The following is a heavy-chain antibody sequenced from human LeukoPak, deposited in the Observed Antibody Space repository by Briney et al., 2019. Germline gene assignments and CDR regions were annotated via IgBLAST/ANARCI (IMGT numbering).Heavy chain of an antibody. D-gene: IGHD6-19*01. V-gene: IGHV3-21*01. CDR3: ARIAVAAINWFDP. CDR1: GFTFSSYS. J-gene: IGHJ5*02. CDR2: ISSSSSYI. Sequence: GGSLRLSCAASGFTFSSYSMNWVCQAPGKGLEWVSSISSSSSYIYYADSVKGRFTISRDNAKNSLYLQMNSLRAEDTAVYYCARIAVAAINWFDPWGQGTLVTVSS.